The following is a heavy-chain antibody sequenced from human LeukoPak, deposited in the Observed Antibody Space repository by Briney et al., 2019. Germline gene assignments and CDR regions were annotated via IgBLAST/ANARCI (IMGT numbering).Heavy chain of an antibody. V-gene: IGHV5-51*01. J-gene: IGHJ4*02. CDR2: IYPGDSDT. Sequence: GESLKISCKGSGYSFTSYWIGWVRQMPGKGLEWMGIIYPGDSDTRYSPSFQGQVTISADKSISTAYLQWSSPKASDTAMYYCARQRATMVRGVTLYYFDYWGQGTLVTVSS. CDR3: ARQRATMVRGVTLYYFDY. D-gene: IGHD3-10*01. CDR1: GYSFTSYW.